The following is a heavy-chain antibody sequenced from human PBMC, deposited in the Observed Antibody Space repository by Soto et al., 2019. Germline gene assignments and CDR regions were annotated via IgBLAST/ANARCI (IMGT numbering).Heavy chain of an antibody. J-gene: IGHJ1*01. CDR1: GFTVSSKY. CDR3: AKDLRRQWLVPAEYFQH. CDR2: IQSGGTT. V-gene: IGHV3-66*01. Sequence: PGGSLRLSCAASGFTVSSKYMTWVRQAPGKGLEWVSLIQSGGTTYYADSVKGRFTISRDNSKNTLYLQMNSLRAEDTAVYYCAKDLRRQWLVPAEYFQHWGQGTLVTVSS. D-gene: IGHD6-19*01.